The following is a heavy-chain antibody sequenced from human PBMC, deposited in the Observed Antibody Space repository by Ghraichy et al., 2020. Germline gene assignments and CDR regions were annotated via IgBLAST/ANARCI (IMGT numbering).Heavy chain of an antibody. Sequence: VKVSCKASGGTFKNYAFSWVRRAPGQGLEWMGVITPLFGTSQYTQKFQGRVTITADESTRTTYMELSSLRSEDTAVYYCARTPNSCIGGACSNFYYYYGFDVWGQGTTVTVSS. CDR3: ARTPNSCIGGACSNFYYYYGFDV. J-gene: IGHJ6*02. V-gene: IGHV1-69*13. CDR1: GGTFKNYA. D-gene: IGHD2-21*02. CDR2: ITPLFGTS.